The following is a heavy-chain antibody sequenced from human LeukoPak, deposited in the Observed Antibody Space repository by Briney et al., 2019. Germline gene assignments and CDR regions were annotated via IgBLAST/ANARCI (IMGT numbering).Heavy chain of an antibody. D-gene: IGHD3-22*01. Sequence: SETLSLTCTVSGGSISSYYWSWIRQPPGKGLEWIGYIYYSGSTYYNPSLKSRVTISVDTSKNQFSLKLSSVTAADTAVYYCANHSYYDSSGYQSHGNWFDPWGQGTLVTVSS. V-gene: IGHV4-59*04. CDR2: IYYSGST. CDR1: GGSISSYY. CDR3: ANHSYYDSSGYQSHGNWFDP. J-gene: IGHJ5*02.